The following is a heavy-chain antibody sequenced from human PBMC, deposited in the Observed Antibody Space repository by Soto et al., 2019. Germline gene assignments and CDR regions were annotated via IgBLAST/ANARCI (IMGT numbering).Heavy chain of an antibody. V-gene: IGHV1-46*01. CDR2: INPSNGRT. Sequence: QVQLVQSGAEVKKPGASVKVSCKASGYAFSSNYIHWVRQASGQGLEWMGVINPSNGRTTYAQNFQDRVTMTRDTSTSTVYLELRSLSSDDAAVYYCASRGFAYWGQGTPVSVAS. CDR3: ASRGFAY. CDR1: GYAFSSNY. J-gene: IGHJ4*02.